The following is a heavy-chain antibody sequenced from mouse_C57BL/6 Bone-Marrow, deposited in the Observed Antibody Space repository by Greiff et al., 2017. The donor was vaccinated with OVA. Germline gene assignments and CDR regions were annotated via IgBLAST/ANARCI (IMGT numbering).Heavy chain of an antibody. CDR2: IDPNSGGT. CDR3: ARTYGSPVDY. Sequence: QVHVKQPGAELVKPGASVKLSCKASGYTFTSYWMHWVKQRPGRGLEWIGRIDPNSGGTKYNEKFKGKATLTVDKPSSTAYMQLRSLTSEDSAVYYCARTYGSPVDYWGQGTTLTVSS. V-gene: IGHV1-72*01. D-gene: IGHD1-1*01. J-gene: IGHJ2*01. CDR1: GYTFTSYW.